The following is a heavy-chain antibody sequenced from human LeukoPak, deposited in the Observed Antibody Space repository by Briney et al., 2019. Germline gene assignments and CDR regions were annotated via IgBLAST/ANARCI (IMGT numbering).Heavy chain of an antibody. CDR3: ARVATMDPIWYFDY. Sequence: ASVKVSCKASGYTFTGYYMHWVRQAPGQGLEWMGWINPNSGGTNYAQKFQGRVTMTRDTSSSTAYMELSRLRSDDTAVYYCARVATMDPIWYFDYWGQGTLVTVSS. D-gene: IGHD5-12*01. J-gene: IGHJ4*02. V-gene: IGHV1-2*02. CDR1: GYTFTGYY. CDR2: INPNSGGT.